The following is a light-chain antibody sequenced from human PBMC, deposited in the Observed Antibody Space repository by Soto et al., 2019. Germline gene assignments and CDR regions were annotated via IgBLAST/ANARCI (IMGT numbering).Light chain of an antibody. CDR2: SNN. J-gene: IGLJ3*02. CDR3: AAWDDSLNGWV. Sequence: QPVLTQPPSASGTPGQRVTISCSGSSSSIGSNSIYWYQCLPGTAPKLLISSNNQRPSGVPDRFSGSRSGTSASLAISGLQSEDEADYYCAAWDDSLNGWVFGGGTKLTVL. V-gene: IGLV1-44*01. CDR1: SSSIGSNS.